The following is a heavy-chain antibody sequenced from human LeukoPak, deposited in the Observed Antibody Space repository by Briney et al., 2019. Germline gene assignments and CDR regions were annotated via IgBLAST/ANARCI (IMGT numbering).Heavy chain of an antibody. J-gene: IGHJ4*02. V-gene: IGHV5-51*01. CDR2: IYPGDSDT. CDR3: ARQPPTYYYDSSGYQ. CDR1: GYSFTSYW. Sequence: GESLKISCKGSGYSFTSYWIGWVRQMPGKGLEWMGIIYPGDSDTRYSPSFQGQATISADKSISTASLQWSSLKASDTAMYYCARQPPTYYYDSSGYQWGQGTLVTVSS. D-gene: IGHD3-22*01.